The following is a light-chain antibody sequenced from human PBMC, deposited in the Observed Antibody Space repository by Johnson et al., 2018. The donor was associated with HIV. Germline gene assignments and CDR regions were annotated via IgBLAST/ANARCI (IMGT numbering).Light chain of an antibody. Sequence: QLVLTQPPSVSAAPGQKVTISCSGSSSNIGNNYVSWYQQLPGTAPKLLIYENNKRPSGIPDRFSGSKSGTSATLGITGLQTGDEADYYCGTGDSSLVADVFGTGTKVTVL. CDR1: SSNIGNNY. CDR2: ENN. V-gene: IGLV1-51*02. CDR3: GTGDSSLVADV. J-gene: IGLJ1*01.